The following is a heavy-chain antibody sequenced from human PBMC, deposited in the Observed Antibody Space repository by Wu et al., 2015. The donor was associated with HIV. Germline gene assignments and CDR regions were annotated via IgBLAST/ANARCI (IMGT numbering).Heavy chain of an antibody. V-gene: IGHV1-2*02. CDR3: AREPLAAAGDYWYFDL. D-gene: IGHD6-13*01. Sequence: QVQLVQSGAEVKKPGASVKVSCKASGYTFTGYYIHWVRQAPGQGLEWMGWINPNSGGTNYAQKFQGRVTMTRDTSISTAYMELSSLRSDDTAVYYCAREPLAAAGDYWYFDLWGRGTLVTVSS. J-gene: IGHJ2*01. CDR1: GYTFTGYY. CDR2: INPNSGGT.